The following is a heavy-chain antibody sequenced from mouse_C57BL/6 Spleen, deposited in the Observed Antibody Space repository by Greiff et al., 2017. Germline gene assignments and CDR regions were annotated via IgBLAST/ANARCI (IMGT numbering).Heavy chain of an antibody. D-gene: IGHD4-1*01. V-gene: IGHV1-15*01. Sequence: VQLQQSGAELVRPGASVTLSCKASGYTFTDYEMHWVKQTPVHGLEWIGALDPETGGTAYNQKFKGKAILTADKSSSTAYMELRSLTSEDSAVYYCTRRGLGAYWGQGTTLTVSS. J-gene: IGHJ2*01. CDR3: TRRGLGAY. CDR1: GYTFTDYE. CDR2: LDPETGGT.